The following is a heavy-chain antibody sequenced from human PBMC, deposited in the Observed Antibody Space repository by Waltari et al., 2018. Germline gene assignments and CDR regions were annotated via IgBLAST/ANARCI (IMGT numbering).Heavy chain of an antibody. V-gene: IGHV4-39*07. J-gene: IGHJ3*02. CDR3: ARGNDYILGSYRSSDAFDI. D-gene: IGHD3-16*02. CDR2: IYYSGST. CDR1: GGSISSSSYY. Sequence: QLQLQESGSGLVKPSETLSLTCTVSGGSISSSSYYWGWIRQPPGTGLEWIGSIYYSGSTYYNPSLKSRVTISVDTSKNQFSLKLSSVTAADTAVYYCARGNDYILGSYRSSDAFDIWGQGTMVTVSS.